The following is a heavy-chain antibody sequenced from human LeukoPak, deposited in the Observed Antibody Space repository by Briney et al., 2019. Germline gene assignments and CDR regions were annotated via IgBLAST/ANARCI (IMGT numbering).Heavy chain of an antibody. V-gene: IGHV3-23*01. Sequence: AGGSLRLSCAASGFLFSSYAMSWVRQAPGKGLEWVSSISGSGGTTYYADSLKGRFTISRDNSKNTLYLQVDSLRAEDTALYHCAKDVMGVTRMYYFDYWGQGTLVTVSS. CDR2: ISGSGGTT. D-gene: IGHD3-22*01. CDR1: GFLFSSYA. J-gene: IGHJ4*02. CDR3: AKDVMGVTRMYYFDY.